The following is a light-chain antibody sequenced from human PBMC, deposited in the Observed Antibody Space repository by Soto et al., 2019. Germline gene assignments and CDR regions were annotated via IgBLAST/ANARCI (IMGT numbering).Light chain of an antibody. CDR2: STS. Sequence: QAVVTQEPSLTVSPGGTVTLTCASSTGAVTSGYYANWFQQKPGQAPRALISSTSNKHSWTPARFSGSLLGGKAALTLSGVQPEDEAEYYCLLFYRDAWVFGGGTKLNVL. CDR1: TGAVTSGYY. V-gene: IGLV7-43*01. J-gene: IGLJ3*02. CDR3: LLFYRDAWV.